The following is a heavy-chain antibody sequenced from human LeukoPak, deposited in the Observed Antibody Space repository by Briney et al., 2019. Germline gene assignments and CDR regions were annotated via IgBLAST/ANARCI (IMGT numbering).Heavy chain of an antibody. CDR1: GGSISISSYY. V-gene: IGHV4-39*01. CDR3: TGITIFGVVITYFDY. D-gene: IGHD3-3*01. CDR2: IYYSGST. J-gene: IGHJ4*02. Sequence: PSETLSLTCTVSGGSISISSYYWGWIRQPPGKGLEWIGSIYYSGSTYYNPSLKSRVTISVDTSKNQFSLKLSSVTAADTAVYYCTGITIFGVVITYFDYWGQGTLVTVSS.